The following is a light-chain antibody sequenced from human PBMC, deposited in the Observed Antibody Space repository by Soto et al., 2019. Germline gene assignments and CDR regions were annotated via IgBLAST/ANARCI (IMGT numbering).Light chain of an antibody. Sequence: EILLTQSPAILSLSPGERATLSCRASQSINSNLTWYQQKPGQAPRLLIYGASTRATGIPARFSGSGSGTEFTLTISSLQSEDFAVYYCQQYNNWPPLFTFGPGTKVDI. CDR1: QSINSN. CDR3: QQYNNWPPLFT. J-gene: IGKJ3*01. V-gene: IGKV3-15*01. CDR2: GAS.